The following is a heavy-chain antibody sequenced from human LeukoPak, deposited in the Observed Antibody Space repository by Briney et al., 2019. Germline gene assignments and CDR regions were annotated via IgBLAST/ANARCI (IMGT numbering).Heavy chain of an antibody. J-gene: IGHJ4*02. V-gene: IGHV3-9*01. Sequence: GGTLRLSCAASGFTFRSYVMSWVRQAPGKGLEWVSGISWNSGSIGYADSVKGRFTISRDNAKNSLYLQMNSLRTEDTALYYCAKAHDSSTWYEFDYWGQGTLVTVSS. D-gene: IGHD6-13*01. CDR2: ISWNSGSI. CDR3: AKAHDSSTWYEFDY. CDR1: GFTFRSYV.